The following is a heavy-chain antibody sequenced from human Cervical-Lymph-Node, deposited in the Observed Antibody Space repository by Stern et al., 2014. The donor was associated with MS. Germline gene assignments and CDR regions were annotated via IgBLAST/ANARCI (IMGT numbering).Heavy chain of an antibody. D-gene: IGHD2-2*01. CDR3: ASSIVVVPAAENEGFDP. CDR2: ISSTSTYI. CDR1: GFNLSSYA. Sequence: EVQLVESGGGLVKPGGSLRVSCVGSGFNLSSYAMNWVRQAPGKGLEWVSSISSTSTYIYYADSVKGRFTISRDNAKNSLFLQMTSLRAEDTAVYYCASSIVVVPAAENEGFDPWGQGTLVTVSS. V-gene: IGHV3-21*01. J-gene: IGHJ5*02.